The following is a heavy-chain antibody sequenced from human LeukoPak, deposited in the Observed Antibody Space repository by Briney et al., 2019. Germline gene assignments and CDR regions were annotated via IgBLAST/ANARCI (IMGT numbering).Heavy chain of an antibody. Sequence: ASVTVSCKASGYTFTGYYMHWVRQAPGQGLEWTGRINPSSGGTNYAQNFQGRVTMTRDTSISTAYMELSRLRSDDTAVYYCARELDSSYYYFDYWGQGTLVTVSS. J-gene: IGHJ4*02. D-gene: IGHD6-19*01. CDR1: GYTFTGYY. CDR3: ARELDSSYYYFDY. CDR2: INPSSGGT. V-gene: IGHV1-2*06.